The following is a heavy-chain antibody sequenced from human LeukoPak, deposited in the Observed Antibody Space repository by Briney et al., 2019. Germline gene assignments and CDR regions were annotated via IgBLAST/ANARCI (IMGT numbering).Heavy chain of an antibody. J-gene: IGHJ4*02. D-gene: IGHD3-10*01. Sequence: ASVKVSCKASGYTFTVYYMHWVRQAPGQGLEWMGWINPNSGGTNYAQKFQGRVTMTRDTSISTAYMELSRLRSDDTAVYYCARVGRITMVRGVSLNYWGQGTLVTVSS. CDR2: INPNSGGT. CDR1: GYTFTVYY. CDR3: ARVGRITMVRGVSLNY. V-gene: IGHV1-2*02.